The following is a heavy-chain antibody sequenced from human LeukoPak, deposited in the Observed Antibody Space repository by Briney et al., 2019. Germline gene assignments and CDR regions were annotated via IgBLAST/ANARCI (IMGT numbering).Heavy chain of an antibody. J-gene: IGHJ4*02. D-gene: IGHD3-22*01. CDR3: AKDHAYDSSGRSLDY. V-gene: IGHV3-48*01. CDR2: INSDGKTT. Sequence: GGSLRLSCAASGFTFSDYSMNWVRQAPGKGLEDLSYINSDGKTTWYADSVKGRFTASRDNAKNSLYLQMNSLRVEDTAVYYCAKDHAYDSSGRSLDYWGQGTLVTVSS. CDR1: GFTFSDYS.